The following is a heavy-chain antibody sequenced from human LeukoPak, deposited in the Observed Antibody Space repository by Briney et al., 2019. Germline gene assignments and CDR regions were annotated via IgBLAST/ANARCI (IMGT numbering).Heavy chain of an antibody. D-gene: IGHD3-10*01. Sequence: GGSLRLSCAASGFTSSSYWMSWVRQAPGKGLEWVANIKEDGSEEYYVDSVKGRFTISRDNAKNSLYLQMNSLRAEDTAVYYCARSGSGTYYYYYGMDVWGQGTTVTVSS. V-gene: IGHV3-7*03. CDR2: IKEDGSEE. CDR1: GFTSSSYW. J-gene: IGHJ6*02. CDR3: ARSGSGTYYYYYGMDV.